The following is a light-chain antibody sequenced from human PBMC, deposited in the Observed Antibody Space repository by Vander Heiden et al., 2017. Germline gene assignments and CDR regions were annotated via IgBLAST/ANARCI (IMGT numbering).Light chain of an antibody. CDR3: QHFNNWPPSWT. J-gene: IGKJ1*01. CDR1: QSVTST. V-gene: IGKV3-15*01. CDR2: DAS. Sequence: EVVMTQSPATLSLSPGERATLSCRASQSVTSTLAWYQQKPGQAPRLLIYDASTRATGISARFSGSASGTEFTLTISSLQSEDFAVYYCQHFNNWPPSWTFGQGTKVEIK.